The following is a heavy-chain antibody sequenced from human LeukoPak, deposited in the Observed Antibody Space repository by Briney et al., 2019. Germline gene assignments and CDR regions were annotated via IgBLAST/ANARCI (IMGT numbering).Heavy chain of an antibody. CDR3: ARGDILTGWEYWYFDL. CDR1: GYTFIGYY. V-gene: IGHV1-2*04. CDR2: IDPNSGGT. Sequence: ASVKVSCKASGYTFIGYYMHWVRQAPGQGLEWMGWIDPNSGGTNYPQKFQGWVTMTRDTSISTVYMELNRLRSDDTAVYYCARGDILTGWEYWYFDLWGRGTLVTVSS. J-gene: IGHJ2*01. D-gene: IGHD3-9*01.